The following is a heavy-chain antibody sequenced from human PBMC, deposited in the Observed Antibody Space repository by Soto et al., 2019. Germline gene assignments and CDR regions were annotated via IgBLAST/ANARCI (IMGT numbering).Heavy chain of an antibody. J-gene: IGHJ4*02. CDR3: ARDKGYYYDSSGYPYYFDY. V-gene: IGHV4-30-4*01. Sequence: QVQLQESGPGLVKPSQTLSLTCTVSGGSISSGDYYWSWIRQPPGKGLEWIGYIYYSGSTYYNPSLKSRVTISVDTSKNQFSLKLSSVTAADTAVYYCARDKGYYYDSSGYPYYFDYWGQGTLVTVSS. CDR2: IYYSGST. D-gene: IGHD3-22*01. CDR1: GGSISSGDYY.